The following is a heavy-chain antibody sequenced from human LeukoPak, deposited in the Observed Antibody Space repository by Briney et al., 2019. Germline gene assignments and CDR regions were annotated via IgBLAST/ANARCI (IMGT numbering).Heavy chain of an antibody. V-gene: IGHV4-4*02. D-gene: IGHD6-13*01. CDR3: ARGYSSSWYFNWFDP. Sequence: SETLSLTCAVSGGSISSSNWWSWVRQPPGQGLEWIGEIYHGGSTNYNPSLKSRVTISVDTSKNQFSLKLSSVTAADTAVYYCARGYSSSWYFNWFDPWGQGTLVTVSS. J-gene: IGHJ5*02. CDR1: GGSISSSNW. CDR2: IYHGGST.